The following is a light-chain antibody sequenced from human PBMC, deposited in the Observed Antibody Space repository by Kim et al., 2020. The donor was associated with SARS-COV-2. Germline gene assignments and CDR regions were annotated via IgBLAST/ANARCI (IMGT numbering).Light chain of an antibody. V-gene: IGLV4-69*02. CDR3: QTWDTGIVV. CDR2: LNADGSH. J-gene: IGLJ7*01. CDR1: SGRHTYA. Sequence: QLVLTQSPSASASLGASVKLTCTLNSGRHTYAIAWHQQHPEKGPRYLMKLNADGSHSKGDGIPDRFSGSSSGTERYLTISSLQSEDEADYYCQTWDTGIVVFGGGTQLTVL.